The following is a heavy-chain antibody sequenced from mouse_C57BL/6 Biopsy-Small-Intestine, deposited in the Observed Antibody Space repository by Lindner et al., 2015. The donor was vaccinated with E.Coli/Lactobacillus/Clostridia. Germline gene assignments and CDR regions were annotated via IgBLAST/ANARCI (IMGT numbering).Heavy chain of an antibody. V-gene: IGHV14-2*01. Sequence: VQLQESGAEFVKPGASVRLSCTTSDFNIKDYYIHRVKQRTEQGLEWLGRIDPEDGETKYAPKFQDKATITSDTSSNTAYLQLSSLTSEDTAVYYCAPGFAYWGQGTLVTVSA. CDR3: APGFAY. CDR2: IDPEDGET. J-gene: IGHJ3*01. CDR1: DFNIKDYY.